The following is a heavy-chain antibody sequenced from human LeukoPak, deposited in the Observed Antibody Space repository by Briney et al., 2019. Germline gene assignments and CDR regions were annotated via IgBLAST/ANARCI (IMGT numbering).Heavy chain of an antibody. J-gene: IGHJ5*02. D-gene: IGHD3-10*01. CDR2: ISSSSSSI. Sequence: GGSLRLSCAASGFTFSSYSMNWVRQAPGKGLEWVSSISSSSSSIYYADSVKGRFTISRDNAKNSLYLQMNSLRAEDTAVYYCARDYYGSGPQWGNWFDPWGQGTLVTVSS. CDR3: ARDYYGSGPQWGNWFDP. CDR1: GFTFSSYS. V-gene: IGHV3-21*04.